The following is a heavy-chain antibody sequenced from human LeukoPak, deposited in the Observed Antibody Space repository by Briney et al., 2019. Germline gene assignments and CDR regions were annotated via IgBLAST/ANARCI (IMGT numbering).Heavy chain of an antibody. D-gene: IGHD3-3*01. Sequence: GGSLRLSCAASGFTFNNYVMSWIRQAPGKGLEWAWAIGCSGDATYYADSVKGRFTISRDNSRNTLYLQMNSLRAEDMAIYYCAKGSRDSRPYYFDFWGLGTPVTVSS. CDR1: GFTFNNYV. CDR2: IGCSGDAT. CDR3: AKGSRDSRPYYFDF. J-gene: IGHJ4*02. V-gene: IGHV3-23*01.